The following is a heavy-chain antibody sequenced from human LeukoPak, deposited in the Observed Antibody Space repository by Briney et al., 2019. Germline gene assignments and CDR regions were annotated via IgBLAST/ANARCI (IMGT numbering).Heavy chain of an antibody. CDR2: IWYDGSNK. D-gene: IGHD6-19*01. CDR3: ARQLYSSGWYFGY. CDR1: GFTFSGYG. V-gene: IGHV3-33*01. J-gene: IGHJ4*02. Sequence: PGGSLRLSCAASGFTFSGYGMHWVRQAPGKGLEWVAVIWYDGSNKYYADSVKGRFTISRDNSKNTLYLQMNSLRAEDTAVCYCARQLYSSGWYFGYWGQGTLVTVSS.